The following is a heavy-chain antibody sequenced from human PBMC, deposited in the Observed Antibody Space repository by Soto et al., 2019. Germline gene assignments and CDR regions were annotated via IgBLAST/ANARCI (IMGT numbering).Heavy chain of an antibody. V-gene: IGHV3-23*01. CDR2: ISGRGSST. D-gene: IGHD3-3*01. J-gene: IGHJ4*02. Sequence: EVQLLESGGSLVQPGGSLRLSCAASGFTFSNYAMSWVRQAPGKGLEWVSGISGRGSSTYYADSARGRFTISRDNSKNTLYLQMNSLRAEDTAVYYCAMETPPALEWVSRSLVHYWGQGTLVTVSS. CDR1: GFTFSNYA. CDR3: AMETPPALEWVSRSLVHY.